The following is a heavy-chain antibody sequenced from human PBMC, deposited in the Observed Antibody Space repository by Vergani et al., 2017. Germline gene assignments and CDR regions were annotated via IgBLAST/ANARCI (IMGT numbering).Heavy chain of an antibody. Sequence: EVQLVQSGAEVKKPGESLKISCKGSGYSFNSYWIGWVRQMPGKGLEWMGIINPDDSHIRYSPSFQGQVTISADKSTSTAYLQWSRLKASDTAIYYCARPGLVVGFQHWGQGTLVTVSS. CDR2: INPDDSHI. J-gene: IGHJ1*01. V-gene: IGHV5-51*03. D-gene: IGHD3-22*01. CDR3: ARPGLVVGFQH. CDR1: GYSFNSYW.